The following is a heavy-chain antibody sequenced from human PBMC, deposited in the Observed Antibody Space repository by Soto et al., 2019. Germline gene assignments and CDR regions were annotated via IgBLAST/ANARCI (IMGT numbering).Heavy chain of an antibody. CDR1: GYTFTSYG. CDR2: ISAYNGNT. CDR3: ARGIQYCSSTSCYNRPLDY. D-gene: IGHD2-2*02. Sequence: QVQLVQSGAEVKKPGASVKVSCKASGYTFTSYGNSWVRQAPGQGLEWMGWISAYNGNTNYAQKLQGRVTMTTDTSTSTAYMELRSLRSDDTAVYYCARGIQYCSSTSCYNRPLDYWGQGTLVTVSS. V-gene: IGHV1-18*01. J-gene: IGHJ4*02.